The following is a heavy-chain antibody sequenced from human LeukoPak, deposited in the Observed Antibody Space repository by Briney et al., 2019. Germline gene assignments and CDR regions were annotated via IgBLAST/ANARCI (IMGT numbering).Heavy chain of an antibody. V-gene: IGHV3-72*01. CDR2: SRHKPKKYST. CDR3: TRVLAAAANALDI. J-gene: IGHJ3*02. Sequence: GGSLRLSCAASGFTLGDHYMDWVRQAPGKGLEWVGRSRHKPKKYSTEYAASVKGRFTISRDDSKNSLYLRMNSLKTEDTAVYYCTRVLAAAANALDIWGQGAMVTVSS. CDR1: GFTLGDHY. D-gene: IGHD6-13*01.